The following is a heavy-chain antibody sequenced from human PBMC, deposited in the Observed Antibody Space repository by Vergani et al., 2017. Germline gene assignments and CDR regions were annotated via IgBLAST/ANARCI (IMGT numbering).Heavy chain of an antibody. J-gene: IGHJ6*02. CDR1: GFTFDDYA. CDR3: AMYCSRTRCGSHPLVHNYGMYV. Sequence: VQLVESGGGVVQPGRSLRLSCAASGFTFDDYAMSWVRQAPGKGLEWVSSINWNGGSSGSADSVKGRFTISRDNAKNSLYLQMNSLRAEDTALYYCAMYCSRTRCGSHPLVHNYGMYVWGQGTTVSVSS. CDR2: INWNGGSS. V-gene: IGHV3-20*04. D-gene: IGHD2-2*01.